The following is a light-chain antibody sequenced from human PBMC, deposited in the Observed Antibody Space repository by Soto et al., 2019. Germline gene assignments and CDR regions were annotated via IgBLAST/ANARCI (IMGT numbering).Light chain of an antibody. CDR2: QVT. Sequence: QSVLTQPASVTGSPGQSITISCTGTSSDLATYNYVSWYQQQPGKAPKLMIYQVTNRPSGVSNRFSGSRSGNTASLTISGLQAEDEADYYCCSYAGNSDVFGTGTKVTVL. CDR3: CSYAGNSDV. V-gene: IGLV2-14*01. J-gene: IGLJ1*01. CDR1: SSDLATYNY.